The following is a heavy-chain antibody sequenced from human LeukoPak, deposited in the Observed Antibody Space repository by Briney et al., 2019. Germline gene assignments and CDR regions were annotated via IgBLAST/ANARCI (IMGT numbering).Heavy chain of an antibody. D-gene: IGHD4-17*01. CDR2: ISSSSSTI. V-gene: IGHV3-48*04. CDR1: GFTFSSYS. Sequence: GGSLGLSCAASGFTFSSYSMNWVRQAPGKGLEWVSYISSSSSTIYYADSVKGRFTISRDNAKNSLYLQMNSLRAEDTAVYYCARDLDGPDYWGQGTLVTVSS. CDR3: ARDLDGPDY. J-gene: IGHJ4*02.